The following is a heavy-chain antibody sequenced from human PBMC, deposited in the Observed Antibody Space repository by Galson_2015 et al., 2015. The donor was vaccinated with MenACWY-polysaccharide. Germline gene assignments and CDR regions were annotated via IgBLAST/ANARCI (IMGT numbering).Heavy chain of an antibody. CDR3: ARISETRLAVAGTYYYYGMDV. D-gene: IGHD6-19*01. Sequence: PALVKPPQTLTLTCTFSGFSLSTSGMCVSWIRQPPGKALEWLARIDWDDDKYYSPSLKTRLTISKDTSKNQVVLTMTNMDPVDTATYYCARISETRLAVAGTYYYYGMDVWGQGTTVTVSS. V-gene: IGHV2-70*11. CDR2: IDWDDDK. J-gene: IGHJ6*02. CDR1: GFSLSTSGMC.